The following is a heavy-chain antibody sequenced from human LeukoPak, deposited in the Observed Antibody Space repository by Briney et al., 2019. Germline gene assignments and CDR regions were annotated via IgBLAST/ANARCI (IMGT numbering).Heavy chain of an antibody. J-gene: IGHJ4*02. Sequence: QPGGSLRLSCAASGFTFRSYAMSWVRQAPGKGLEWVSAISGSGGSTYYADSVEGRFTISRDNSKNTLYLQMNSLRAEDTAVYYCAKERPDENSSGWYAGYFDYWGQGTLVTVSS. CDR1: GFTFRSYA. CDR3: AKERPDENSSGWYAGYFDY. D-gene: IGHD6-19*01. CDR2: ISGSGGST. V-gene: IGHV3-23*01.